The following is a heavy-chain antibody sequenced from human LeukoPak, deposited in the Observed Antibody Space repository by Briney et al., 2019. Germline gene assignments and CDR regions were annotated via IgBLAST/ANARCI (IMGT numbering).Heavy chain of an antibody. D-gene: IGHD1-7*01. Sequence: PGGSLRLSCAASGFTFSSYGMSWVRQAPGKGLEWIGSVSHSGSTYYNPSLTSRVTVSLDTSKNQFSLKVTSVTAADTAVYYCARSGSEANYPERPFDYWGQGTLVTVSS. V-gene: IGHV4-38-2*01. CDR2: VSHSGST. J-gene: IGHJ4*02. CDR1: GFTFSSYG. CDR3: ARSGSEANYPERPFDY.